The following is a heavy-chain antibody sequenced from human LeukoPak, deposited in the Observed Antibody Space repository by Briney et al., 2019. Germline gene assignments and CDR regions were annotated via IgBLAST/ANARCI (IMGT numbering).Heavy chain of an antibody. CDR1: GGSISRYY. D-gene: IGHD5-18*01. CDR2: IFYNGST. CDR3: ARSPWIPTTVGDY. J-gene: IGHJ4*02. Sequence: SETLSLTCTVSGGSISRYYWSWIRQPPGRGLEWIGYIFYNGSTDYNPSLETRVTISTDTSKNQFSLNLSPVTAADTAVYYCARSPWIPTTVGDYWGQGTLVTVSS. V-gene: IGHV4-59*08.